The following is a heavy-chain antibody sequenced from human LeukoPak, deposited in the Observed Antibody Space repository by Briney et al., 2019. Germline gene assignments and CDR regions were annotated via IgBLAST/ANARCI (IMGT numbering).Heavy chain of an antibody. D-gene: IGHD3-10*01. V-gene: IGHV4-59*01. CDR3: AKDRVFPDI. J-gene: IGHJ3*02. CDR1: GGSISPYY. CDR2: IYYSGNT. Sequence: SETLSLTCTVSGGSISPYYWSWIRQPPGKGLEWIGYIYYSGNTKYNPSLKSRVTISVDTSKNQFSLKLSSVTAADTAVYYCAKDRVFPDIWGHGTMVTVSS.